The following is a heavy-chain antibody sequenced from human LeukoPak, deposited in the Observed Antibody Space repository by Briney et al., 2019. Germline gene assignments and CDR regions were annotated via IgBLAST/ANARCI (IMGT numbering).Heavy chain of an antibody. J-gene: IGHJ4*02. D-gene: IGHD6-19*01. CDR3: AKGLAVAGHFDY. Sequence: GGSLRLSCAASGFTFSSHAMSWVRQAPGKGLEWVSAISGSGGSTYYADTVKGRFTISRDKSKNTLYLQMNSLRAEDTAVYYCAKGLAVAGHFDYWGQGTLVTVSS. V-gene: IGHV3-23*01. CDR2: ISGSGGST. CDR1: GFTFSSHA.